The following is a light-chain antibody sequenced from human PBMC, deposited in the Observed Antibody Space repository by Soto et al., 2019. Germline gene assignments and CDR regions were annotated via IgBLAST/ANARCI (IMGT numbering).Light chain of an antibody. CDR2: GVS. V-gene: IGKV3-15*01. CDR3: QQYNNWPPGIT. J-gene: IGKJ5*01. CDR1: QSVSSK. Sequence: EIVMTQSPATLSVSPGERATLSCRASQSVSSKLAWFQQKPGQAPSLLIYGVSTRATGVPVRFSGSGSGTEFTLTINSLQSGDFAVYYCQQYNNWPPGITFG.